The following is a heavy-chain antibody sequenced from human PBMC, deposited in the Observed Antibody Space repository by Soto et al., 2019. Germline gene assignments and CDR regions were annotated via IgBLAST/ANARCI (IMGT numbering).Heavy chain of an antibody. CDR1: GYTFTSYY. Sequence: ASVKVSCKASGYTFTSYYMHWVRQAPGQGLEWMGIINPTSSTSYAQKFQGRVTMTRDTFTSTVYMELSSLRSEDTAVYYCARPLSEFRITMVRGVADAFDIWGQGTMVTVSS. J-gene: IGHJ3*02. CDR2: INPTSST. CDR3: ARPLSEFRITMVRGVADAFDI. V-gene: IGHV1-46*01. D-gene: IGHD3-10*01.